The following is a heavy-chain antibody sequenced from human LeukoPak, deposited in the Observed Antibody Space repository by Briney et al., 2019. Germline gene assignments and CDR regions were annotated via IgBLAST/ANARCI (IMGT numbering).Heavy chain of an antibody. Sequence: SVKVSCKVSGYTLTELSMHWVRQAPGQGLEWMGGIIPIFGTANYAQKFQGRVTITADKSTSTAYMELSSLKSEDTAVYYCAEENCSGGSCYSTGSGWFDPWGQGTLVTVSS. J-gene: IGHJ5*02. V-gene: IGHV1-69*06. CDR1: GYTLTELS. CDR3: AEENCSGGSCYSTGSGWFDP. CDR2: IIPIFGTA. D-gene: IGHD2-15*01.